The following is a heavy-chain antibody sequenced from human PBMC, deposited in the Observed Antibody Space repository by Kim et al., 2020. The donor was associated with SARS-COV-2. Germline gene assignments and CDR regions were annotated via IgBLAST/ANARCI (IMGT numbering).Heavy chain of an antibody. CDR3: AVLIFASQSGWWYFDV. CDR2: VYYRGNT. CDR1: GGSINDKSAY. J-gene: IGHJ2*01. V-gene: IGHV4-39*01. D-gene: IGHD2-21*01. Sequence: SETLSLTCTVSGGSINDKSAYWGWVRQSPGKDLEWIGSVYYRGNTHYNPSVRIRTTLSVDTSRNQFSLRLDSVTAAAAALYFCAVLIFASQSGWWYFDV.